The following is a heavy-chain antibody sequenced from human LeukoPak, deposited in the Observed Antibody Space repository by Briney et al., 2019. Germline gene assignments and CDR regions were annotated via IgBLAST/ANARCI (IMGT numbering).Heavy chain of an antibody. Sequence: PGGSLRLSCAASGFTFSSYAMSWVRQAPGKGLEWVSAISGSGGSTYYADSVKGRFTISRDNSKNTLYLQMNSLRAEDTAVYYCAKMPGQLGLATAYFDYWGQGTLVTVSS. D-gene: IGHD6-19*01. J-gene: IGHJ4*02. CDR2: ISGSGGST. V-gene: IGHV3-23*01. CDR1: GFTFSSYA. CDR3: AKMPGQLGLATAYFDY.